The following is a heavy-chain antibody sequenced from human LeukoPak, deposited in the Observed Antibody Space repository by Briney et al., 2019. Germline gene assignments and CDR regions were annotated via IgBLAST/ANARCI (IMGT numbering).Heavy chain of an antibody. CDR1: GYTFTSYA. CDR2: INTNTGNP. D-gene: IGHD4-17*01. J-gene: IGHJ5*02. V-gene: IGHV7-4-1*02. Sequence: GASVKVSCKASGYTFTSYAMNWVRQAPGQGLEWMGWINTNTGNPTYAQGFTGRFVFSLDTSVSTAYLQISSLKAVDTAVYYCARRMTTVTSGWFDPWGQGTLVTVSS. CDR3: ARRMTTVTSGWFDP.